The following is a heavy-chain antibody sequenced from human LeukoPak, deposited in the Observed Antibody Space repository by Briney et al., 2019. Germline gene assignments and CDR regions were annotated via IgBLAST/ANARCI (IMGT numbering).Heavy chain of an antibody. CDR2: IWYDGSIK. CDR3: ARAVGPFDY. J-gene: IGHJ4*02. Sequence: GRTLRLSCAASGFTFSSYGMHWVRQAPGKGLEWVAVIWYDGSIKYYADSVKGRFTISRDNFKDTLYLQMNSLRVEDTAVYCCARAVGPFDYWGQGTLVTVSS. V-gene: IGHV3-33*08. CDR1: GFTFSSYG. D-gene: IGHD3-16*01.